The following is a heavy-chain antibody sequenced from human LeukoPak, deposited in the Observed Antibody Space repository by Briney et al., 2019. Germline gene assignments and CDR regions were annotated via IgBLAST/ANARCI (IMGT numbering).Heavy chain of an antibody. J-gene: IGHJ5*02. Sequence: SETLSLTCTVSGGSISSGDYYWRWIRQPPGKGLEWIGYIYYSGSTYYNPSLKSRVTISVDTSKNQFSLKLSSVTAADTAVYYCARHIVVVTAMGEVRWFDPWGQGTLVTVSS. CDR1: GGSISSGDYY. V-gene: IGHV4-30-4*01. CDR3: ARHIVVVTAMGEVRWFDP. D-gene: IGHD2-21*02. CDR2: IYYSGST.